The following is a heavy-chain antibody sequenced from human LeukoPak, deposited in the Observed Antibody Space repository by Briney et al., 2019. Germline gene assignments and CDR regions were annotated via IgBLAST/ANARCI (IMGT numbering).Heavy chain of an antibody. CDR1: GGSISSNTYY. CDR2: IYYGGGT. D-gene: IGHD3-22*01. J-gene: IGHJ3*02. CDR3: ARAYYYASSAFDI. Sequence: SETLSLTCTVSGGSISSNTYYWDWIRQPPGKGLECIGSIYYGGGTYYNPSLKSRVIISVDTSQNQFSLKLSSVTAADTAVYYCARAYYYASSAFDIWGQGTMVTVSS. V-gene: IGHV4-39*01.